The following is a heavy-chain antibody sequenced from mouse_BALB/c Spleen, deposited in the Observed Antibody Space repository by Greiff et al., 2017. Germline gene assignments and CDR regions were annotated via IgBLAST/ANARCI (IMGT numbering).Heavy chain of an antibody. J-gene: IGHJ4*01. V-gene: IGHV1-7*01. CDR2: INPSTGYT. Sequence: QVQLQQSGAELAKPGASVKMSCKASVYTFTSYWMHWVKQRPGQGLEWIGYINPSTGYTEYNQKFKDKATLTADKSSSTAYMQLSSLTSEDSAVYYCARKGGNLGYAMDYWGQGTSVTVSS. D-gene: IGHD2-1*01. CDR3: ARKGGNLGYAMDY. CDR1: VYTFTSYW.